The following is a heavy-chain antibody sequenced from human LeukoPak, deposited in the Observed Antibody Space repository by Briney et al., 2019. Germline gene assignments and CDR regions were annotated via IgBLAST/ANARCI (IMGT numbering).Heavy chain of an antibody. J-gene: IGHJ3*02. CDR2: MSYDGTNK. V-gene: IGHV3-30*18. D-gene: IGHD3-10*01. CDR3: AKDFGELLYGDTFDI. Sequence: PGRSLRLSCAASGFIFSSYGMHWVRQAPGKGLEWVAVMSYDGTNKYYADSVKGRFTISRDNSKNPLYLQMNSLRAEDTAVYYCAKDFGELLYGDTFDIWGQGTMVAVSS. CDR1: GFIFSSYG.